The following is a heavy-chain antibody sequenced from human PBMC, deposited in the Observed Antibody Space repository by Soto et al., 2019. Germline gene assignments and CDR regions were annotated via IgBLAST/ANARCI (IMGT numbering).Heavy chain of an antibody. CDR3: ASPLLSAGAFDI. CDR2: INAGNGNT. CDR1: GGTFSSYA. J-gene: IGHJ3*02. V-gene: IGHV1-3*01. D-gene: IGHD3-10*01. Sequence: GASVKVSCKASGGTFSSYAIHWVRQAPGQRLEWMGWINAGNGNTKYSQKFQGRVTITRDTSASTAYMELSSLRSEDTAVYYCASPLLSAGAFDIWGQGTMVTVSS.